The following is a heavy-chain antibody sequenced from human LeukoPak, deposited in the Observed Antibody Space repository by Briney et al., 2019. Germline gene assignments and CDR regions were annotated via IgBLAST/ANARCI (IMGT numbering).Heavy chain of an antibody. D-gene: IGHD2-21*02. V-gene: IGHV4-31*03. CDR3: ARDSAHIVVVTATPGAFDI. J-gene: IGHJ3*02. CDR1: GGSISSGGYY. Sequence: SETLSLTCTVSGGSISSGGYYWSWIRQHPGKGLEWIGYIYYSGSTYYNPSLKSRVTISVDTSKNQFSLKLSSVTAADTAVYYCARDSAHIVVVTATPGAFDIWGQGTMVTVSS. CDR2: IYYSGST.